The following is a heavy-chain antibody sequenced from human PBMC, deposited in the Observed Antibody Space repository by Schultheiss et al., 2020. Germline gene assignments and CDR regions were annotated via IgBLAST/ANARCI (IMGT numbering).Heavy chain of an antibody. Sequence: GESLKISCAASGFTFSSYGMHWVRQAPGKGLEWVSAISGSGGSTYYADSVKGRFTISRDNSKNTLYLQMNSLRAEDTAVYYCAKGTQQWLGPNYYYYMDVWGKGTTVTVSS. D-gene: IGHD6-19*01. CDR2: ISGSGGST. CDR1: GFTFSSYG. J-gene: IGHJ6*03. CDR3: AKGTQQWLGPNYYYYMDV. V-gene: IGHV3-23*01.